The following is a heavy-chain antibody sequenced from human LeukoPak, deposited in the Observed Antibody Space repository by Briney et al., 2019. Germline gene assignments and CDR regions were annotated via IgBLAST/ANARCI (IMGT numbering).Heavy chain of an antibody. CDR1: GFTFDDYA. CDR2: INWNGGST. CDR3: TRTGSGSSSSSFTGYYYYMDV. Sequence: GGSLRLSCAASGFTFDDYAMSWVRQAPGKGLEWVSRINWNGGSTSYADSVKGRFTISRDNAKNSLYLQMNSLRAEDTAVYYCTRTGSGSSSSSFTGYYYYMDVWGKGTTVTVSS. J-gene: IGHJ6*03. V-gene: IGHV3-20*04. D-gene: IGHD6-6*01.